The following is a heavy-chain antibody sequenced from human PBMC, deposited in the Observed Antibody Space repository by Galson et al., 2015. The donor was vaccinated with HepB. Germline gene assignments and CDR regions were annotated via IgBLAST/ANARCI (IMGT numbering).Heavy chain of an antibody. CDR3: ARGSEDNYGSFDY. CDR1: GGSITSSNYY. J-gene: IGHJ4*02. CDR2: IYYTGST. Sequence: ETLSLTCTVSGGSITSSNYYWGWIRQPPGKGLEWIGSIYYTGSTYYNPSLKSRITISVDTSKKQFSLILSSVTAADTAIYYCARGSEDNYGSFDYWGREPWSPSP. V-gene: IGHV4-39*07. D-gene: IGHD3-10*01.